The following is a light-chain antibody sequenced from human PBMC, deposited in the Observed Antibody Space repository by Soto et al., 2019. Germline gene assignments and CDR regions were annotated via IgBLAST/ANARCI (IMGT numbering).Light chain of an antibody. CDR1: QSLVYSDGNTY. CDR3: QQSYNTWA. Sequence: DVVMTQSPLSLPVTLGQPASISCRSSQSLVYSDGNTYLNWYQHKPGKLPKLLIYAASTLQTGVPSRFSGGGSGTDFTLTISGLQPEDFATYYCQQSYNTWAFGQGTKVDIK. CDR2: AAS. J-gene: IGKJ1*01. V-gene: IGKV2D-30*01.